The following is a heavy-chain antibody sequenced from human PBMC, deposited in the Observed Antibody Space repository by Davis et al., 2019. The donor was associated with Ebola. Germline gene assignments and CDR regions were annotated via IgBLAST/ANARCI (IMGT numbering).Heavy chain of an antibody. J-gene: IGHJ4*02. D-gene: IGHD2/OR15-2a*01. CDR1: GYSFSNYW. V-gene: IGHV5-51*01. Sequence: GESLKISCNVSGYSFSNYWIGWVRQMPGKGLEWMGFIYPGDSDTRYSPSFQGQVTISADKSTSTAYLQFSSLKASDTAMYYCARLGRYFLGRGRVATTHFDHWGQGTLVTVSS. CDR2: IYPGDSDT. CDR3: ARLGRYFLGRGRVATTHFDH.